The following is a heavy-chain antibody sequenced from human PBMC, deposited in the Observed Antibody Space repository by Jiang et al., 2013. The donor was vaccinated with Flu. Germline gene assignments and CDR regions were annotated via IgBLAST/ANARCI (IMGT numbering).Heavy chain of an antibody. V-gene: IGHV7-4-1*02. D-gene: IGHD1-26*01. CDR2: INTDTRIP. CDR3: ARENSGIYFDS. J-gene: IGHJ5*01. CDR1: GYSFTEKA. Sequence: QSGSELKNPGASVKVSCKASGYSFTEKAINWVRQAPGQGLEWMGWINTDTRIPMYAQGFTGRFVFSLDTSVRTAYLQINSLGAEDTAVYYCARENSGIYFDSWGQGTLVTVSS.